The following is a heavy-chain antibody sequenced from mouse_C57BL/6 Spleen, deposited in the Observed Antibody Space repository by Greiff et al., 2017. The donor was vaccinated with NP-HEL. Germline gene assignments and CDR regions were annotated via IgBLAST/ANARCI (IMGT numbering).Heavy chain of an antibody. Sequence: VQLQQSGPELVKPGASVKISCKASGYAFSSSWMNWVKQRPGKGLEWIGRIYPGDGDTNYNGKFKGKATLTADKSSSTAYMQLSSLTSEDSAVYFCAGTGTGYFDVWGTGTTVTVSS. V-gene: IGHV1-82*01. CDR1: GYAFSSSW. D-gene: IGHD4-1*01. CDR2: IYPGDGDT. CDR3: AGTGTGYFDV. J-gene: IGHJ1*03.